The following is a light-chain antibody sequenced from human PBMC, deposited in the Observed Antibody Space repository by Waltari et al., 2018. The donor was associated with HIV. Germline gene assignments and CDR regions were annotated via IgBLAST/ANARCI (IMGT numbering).Light chain of an antibody. J-gene: IGKJ2*01. V-gene: IGKV4-1*01. CDR1: QSVLYSSHNKNY. CDR2: WAV. Sequence: DIVITQSPDSPALSLAETATISCKSSQSVLYSSHNKNYIAWYQQKPGQPPKLLIYWAVTREAGVPDRFSGSGSGTDFTLTINSLQAEDVAVYSCQQYYSAPYTFGQGTKLEIK. CDR3: QQYYSAPYT.